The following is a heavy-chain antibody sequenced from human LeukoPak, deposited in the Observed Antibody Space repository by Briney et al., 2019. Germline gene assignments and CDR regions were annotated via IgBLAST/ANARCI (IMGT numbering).Heavy chain of an antibody. CDR3: ARDDNWGFDY. Sequence: GGSLRLSCAASGFTFSRYAMHWVRQAPGKGLEWVALIWYDGSNEYYADSVKGRFTISRDNAKNSLYLQLNSLRAEDTAFHYCARDDNWGFDYWGQGALVTVSS. D-gene: IGHD7-27*01. CDR1: GFTFSRYA. V-gene: IGHV3-33*01. J-gene: IGHJ4*02. CDR2: IWYDGSNE.